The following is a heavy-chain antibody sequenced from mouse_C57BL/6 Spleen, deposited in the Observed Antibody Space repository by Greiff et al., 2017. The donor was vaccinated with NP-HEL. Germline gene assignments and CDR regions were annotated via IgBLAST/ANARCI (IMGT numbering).Heavy chain of an antibody. J-gene: IGHJ1*03. CDR1: GFSLTSYA. CDR3: ARNSGVSYGYFDV. D-gene: IGHD2-2*01. CDR2: IWTGGGT. V-gene: IGHV2-9-1*01. Sequence: VQRVESGPGLVAPSQSLSITCTVSGFSLTSYAISWVRQPPGKGLEWLGVIWTGGGTNYNSALKSRLSISKDNSKSQVILKMNSLQTDDTARYYCARNSGVSYGYFDVWGTGTTVTVSS.